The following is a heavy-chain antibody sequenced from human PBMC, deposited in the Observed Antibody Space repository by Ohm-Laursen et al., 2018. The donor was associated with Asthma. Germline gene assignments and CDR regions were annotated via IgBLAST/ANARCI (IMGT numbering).Heavy chain of an antibody. CDR3: ARESVVEPYFDY. J-gene: IGHJ4*02. Sequence: GASVKVSCKASGYTFTSYAMHWVRQAPGQRLEWMGWINAGNGNTKYSQKFQGRVTITRDTSASTAYMELSSLRSEDTAVYYCARESVVEPYFDYWGQGTLVTVSS. CDR1: GYTFTSYA. D-gene: IGHD2-15*01. V-gene: IGHV1-3*01. CDR2: INAGNGNT.